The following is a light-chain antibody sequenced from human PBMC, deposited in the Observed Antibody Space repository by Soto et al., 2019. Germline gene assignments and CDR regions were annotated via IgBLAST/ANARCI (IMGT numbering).Light chain of an antibody. Sequence: AIQLTQSPSSLSPSVGDRVTITCRASQAISTSLAWYQVKPGKAPKLLIYVASTLQGGVPSRFRGSGSGTDFTLTISSLQPEDIATYYCQHFTGYPLTFGGGTKVDIK. CDR1: QAISTS. CDR2: VAS. V-gene: IGKV1-13*02. CDR3: QHFTGYPLT. J-gene: IGKJ4*01.